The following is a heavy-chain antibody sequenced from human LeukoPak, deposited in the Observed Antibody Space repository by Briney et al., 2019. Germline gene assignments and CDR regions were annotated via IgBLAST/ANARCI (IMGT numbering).Heavy chain of an antibody. V-gene: IGHV1-2*02. CDR2: INPNSGGT. J-gene: IGHJ4*02. Sequence: GASVKVSCKASGYTFTGYYMHWVRQAPGQGLEWMGWINPNSGGTNYAQKFQGRVTMTRDTSISTASMELSRLTSADTAVYYCARDGGAVGATGPFDYWGQGTLVTVSS. CDR3: ARDGGAVGATGPFDY. D-gene: IGHD1-26*01. CDR1: GYTFTGYY.